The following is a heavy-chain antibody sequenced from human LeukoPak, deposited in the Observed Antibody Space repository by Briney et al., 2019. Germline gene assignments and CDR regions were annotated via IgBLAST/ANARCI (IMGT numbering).Heavy chain of an antibody. Sequence: SETLSLTCSVSGGSISSYYWSWIRQSPGKGLEWIGLIYYSGSTNYNPSLKSRVTISVDTSKNQFSLELSSVTAADTAMYYCARRTVVVPAALSISAWSFDLWGRGTLVSVSS. J-gene: IGHJ2*01. CDR3: ARRTVVVPAALSISAWSFDL. CDR2: IYYSGST. V-gene: IGHV4-59*08. D-gene: IGHD2-2*01. CDR1: GGSISSYY.